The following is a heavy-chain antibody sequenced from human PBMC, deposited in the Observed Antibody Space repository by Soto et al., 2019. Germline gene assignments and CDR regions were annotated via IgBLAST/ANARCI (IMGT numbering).Heavy chain of an antibody. CDR3: AKHFVNGEVDY. J-gene: IGHJ4*02. CDR2: ISTSGYST. D-gene: IGHD3-10*01. Sequence: EVQLLESGGGLVQPGGSLRLSCAASGFTFSSYAMSWVRQAPGKGLEWVSIISTSGYSTFYADSVKGRFTISRDNSKNTLYLQVNSLTAEDKAVYYCAKHFVNGEVDYWGQGTLVTVSS. V-gene: IGHV3-23*01. CDR1: GFTFSSYA.